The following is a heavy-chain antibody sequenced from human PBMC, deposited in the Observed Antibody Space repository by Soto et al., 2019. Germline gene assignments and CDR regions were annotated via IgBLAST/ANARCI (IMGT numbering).Heavy chain of an antibody. J-gene: IGHJ5*02. D-gene: IGHD2-2*01. Sequence: PSETLSLTCSVSGGSISSNYWSWIRQPPGKGLEWIGYIYYSGSTNYNPSLKSRVTISADTSKNQFSLKLSTVTAADTAVYYCARQLGFCSSTSCYGYYDPWGQGTLVTVSS. V-gene: IGHV4-59*01. CDR2: IYYSGST. CDR3: ARQLGFCSSTSCYGYYDP. CDR1: GGSISSNY.